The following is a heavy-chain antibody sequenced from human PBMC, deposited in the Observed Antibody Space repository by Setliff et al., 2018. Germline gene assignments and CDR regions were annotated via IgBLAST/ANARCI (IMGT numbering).Heavy chain of an antibody. CDR3: ARANKKLDYYYYYYMDV. CDR1: GGSFSDYY. J-gene: IGHJ6*03. CDR2: INHSGST. D-gene: IGHD1-1*01. V-gene: IGHV4-34*01. Sequence: PSETLSLTCTVYGGSFSDYYWGWIRQPPGKGLEWIAEINHSGSTNYNPSLKSRVTISVDTSRNQFSLKLSSVTAADTAVYYCARANKKLDYYYYYYMDVWGKGTTVTVSS.